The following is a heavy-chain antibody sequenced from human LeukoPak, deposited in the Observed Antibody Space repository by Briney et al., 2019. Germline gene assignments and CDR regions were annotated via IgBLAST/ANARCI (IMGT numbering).Heavy chain of an antibody. D-gene: IGHD3-22*01. J-gene: IGHJ5*02. V-gene: IGHV4-31*03. CDR3: ARFPYYYDSSGYYWFDP. CDR2: IYYSGST. Sequence: SQTLSLTCTVSGGSISSGGYYWSWIRQHPGKGLEWIGYIYYSGSTYYNPSLKSRVTISVDTSKNQFSLKLSSVTAADTAVYCCARFPYYYDSSGYYWFDPWGQGTLVTVSS. CDR1: GGSISSGGYY.